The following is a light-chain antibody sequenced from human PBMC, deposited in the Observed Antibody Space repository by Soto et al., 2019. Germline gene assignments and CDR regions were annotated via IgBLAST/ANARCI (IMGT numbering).Light chain of an antibody. V-gene: IGKV1-5*01. Sequence: DIQMTQSPSTLSASVGDRVTITCRASQSISSWLAWYQQKPGKAPKLLVYSVSNLDSGVPSRFSGSGSGTDFTLTISSLQPDDFATYYCQQFSSYSRTFGQGTKVDIK. CDR1: QSISSW. J-gene: IGKJ1*01. CDR2: SVS. CDR3: QQFSSYSRT.